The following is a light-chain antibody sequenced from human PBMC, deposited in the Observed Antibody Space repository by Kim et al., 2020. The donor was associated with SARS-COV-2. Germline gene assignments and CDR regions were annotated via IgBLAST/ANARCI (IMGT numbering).Light chain of an antibody. V-gene: IGKV1-5*03. CDR1: QSISSW. CDR2: KAS. CDR3: QQYNSYSGNT. J-gene: IGKJ4*01. Sequence: DIQMTQSPSTLSASVGDRVTITCRASQSISSWLAWYQQKPGKAPKLLIYKASSLESGVPSRFSGSGSGTEFTLTISSLQPDDFATYYCQQYNSYSGNTFGGGTKVDIK.